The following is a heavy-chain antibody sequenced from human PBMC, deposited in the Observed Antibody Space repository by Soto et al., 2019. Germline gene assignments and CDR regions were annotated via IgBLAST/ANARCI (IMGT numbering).Heavy chain of an antibody. CDR1: GGSISSSDW. CDR3: ARVRHKLVLSYFDS. V-gene: IGHV4-4*02. J-gene: IGHJ4*01. D-gene: IGHD6-13*01. CDR2: IYHSGST. Sequence: PSETLSLTCAVSGGSISSSDWWSWVRQPPGKGLEWIGEIYHSGSTNYNPSLRSRVTISVDKSKNQFSLKLSSVTAADTAVYYWARVRHKLVLSYFDSWGHGTLVTYSS.